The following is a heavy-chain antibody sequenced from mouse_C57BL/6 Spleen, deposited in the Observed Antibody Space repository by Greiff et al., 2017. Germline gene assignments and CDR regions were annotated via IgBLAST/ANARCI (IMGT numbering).Heavy chain of an antibody. CDR3: ARFTTVVPNYFDY. D-gene: IGHD1-1*01. J-gene: IGHJ2*01. CDR2: INPYNGGT. Sequence: EVQLQQSGPVLVKPGASVKMSCKASGYTFTDYYMNWVKQSHGKSLEWIGVINPYNGGTSYNQKFKGKATLTVDKSSSTAYMELNSLTSEDSAVYYCARFTTVVPNYFDYWGQGTTLTVSS. V-gene: IGHV1-19*01. CDR1: GYTFTDYY.